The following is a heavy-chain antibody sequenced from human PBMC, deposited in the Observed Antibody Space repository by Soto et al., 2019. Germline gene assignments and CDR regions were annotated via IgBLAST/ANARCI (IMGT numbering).Heavy chain of an antibody. CDR3: ANPGRASSSWVVDY. D-gene: IGHD6-13*01. J-gene: IGHJ4*02. CDR2: ISGSGGST. Sequence: HPGGSLRLSCAASGFTFSSYAMSWVRQAPGKGLEWVSAISGSGGSTYYADSVKGRFTISRDNSKNTLYLQMNSLRAEDTAVYYCANPGRASSSWVVDYWGQGTLVTVSS. CDR1: GFTFSSYA. V-gene: IGHV3-23*01.